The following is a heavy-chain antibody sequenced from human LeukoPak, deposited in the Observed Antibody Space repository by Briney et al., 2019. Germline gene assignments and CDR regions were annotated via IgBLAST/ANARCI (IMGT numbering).Heavy chain of an antibody. J-gene: IGHJ4*02. V-gene: IGHV3-53*01. CDR3: ARGPPYGSGSYYPGDY. CDR1: GFTVSSNY. D-gene: IGHD3-10*01. CDR2: IYSGGST. Sequence: PGGSLRLSCAASGFTVSSNYMSWVRHAPGKGLEWVSVIYSGGSTYYADSVKGRFTISRDNAKNTLYLRMNSLRAEDTAVYYCARGPPYGSGSYYPGDYWGQGTLVTVSS.